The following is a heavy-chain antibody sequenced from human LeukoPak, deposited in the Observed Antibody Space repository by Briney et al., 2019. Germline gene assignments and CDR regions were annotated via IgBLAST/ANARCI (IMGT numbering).Heavy chain of an antibody. D-gene: IGHD3-10*01. J-gene: IGHJ4*02. CDR2: IYTGSTT. V-gene: IGHV3-53*01. CDR3: ARGLDSSGGGYYFDY. Sequence: GGSLRLSCAASAFTVSSNYMSWVRQTPGKGLEWVSVIYTGSTTYYADSVKGRFTISRDNSRNTLYLQMNSLRAEDTAVYYCARGLDSSGGGYYFDYWGQGTLVTVSS. CDR1: AFTVSSNY.